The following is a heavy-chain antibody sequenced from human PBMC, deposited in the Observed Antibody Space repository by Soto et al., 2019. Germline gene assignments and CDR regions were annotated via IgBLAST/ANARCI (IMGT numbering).Heavy chain of an antibody. V-gene: IGHV4-34*01. Sequence: SETLSLTCAVYGGSFSGHYWSWIRQPPGKGLEWIGEINHSGSTNYNPSLKSRVTISVDTSKNQFSLNLSSVTAADTAVYYCARETGTTSEDNYHGLDVWGQGTTVTVSS. D-gene: IGHD1-1*01. J-gene: IGHJ6*02. CDR1: GGSFSGHY. CDR3: ARETGTTSEDNYHGLDV. CDR2: INHSGST.